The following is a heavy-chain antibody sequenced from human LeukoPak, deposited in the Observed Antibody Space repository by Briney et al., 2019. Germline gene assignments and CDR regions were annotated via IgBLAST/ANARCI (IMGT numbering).Heavy chain of an antibody. CDR2: INPNSGGT. V-gene: IGHV1-2*02. Sequence: GASVKVSCKASGYTFTGYYMHWVRQAPGQGLEWMGWINPNSGGTNYAQKFQGRVTMTRDTSISTAYMELSRLRSDDTAVYYCATPSHSSPFGGVIVRYYFDYWGQGTLVTVSS. CDR3: ATPSHSSPFGGVIVRYYFDY. J-gene: IGHJ4*02. CDR1: GYTFTGYY. D-gene: IGHD3-16*02.